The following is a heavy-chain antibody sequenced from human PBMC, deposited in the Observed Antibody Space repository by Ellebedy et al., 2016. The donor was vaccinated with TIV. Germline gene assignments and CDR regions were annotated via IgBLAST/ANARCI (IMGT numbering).Heavy chain of an antibody. V-gene: IGHV1-2*02. CDR3: ARGAANVAFGELYDWFHP. Sequence: AASVKVSCKASGYTFTGYYIHWVRQAPGQGLEWMGWINPKSGATNYAQKFLARVTVTRDTSISTVYMELTRLRSYDTAVYYCARGAANVAFGELYDWFHPWGQGSLVTVSS. CDR1: GYTFTGYY. J-gene: IGHJ5*02. CDR2: INPKSGAT. D-gene: IGHD3-10*01.